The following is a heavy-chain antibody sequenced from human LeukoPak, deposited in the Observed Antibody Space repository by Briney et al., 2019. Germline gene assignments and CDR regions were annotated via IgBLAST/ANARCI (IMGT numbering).Heavy chain of an antibody. V-gene: IGHV1-2*06. Sequence: ASVKVSCKASGYTFTGYYMHWVRQAPGQGLEWMGRINPNSGGTNYAQKFQGRVTMTRDTSISTAYMELSRLRSDDTAVYYCARTRGVAGDAFDIWGQGTMVTVSS. J-gene: IGHJ3*02. CDR2: INPNSGGT. CDR3: ARTRGVAGDAFDI. D-gene: IGHD2-15*01. CDR1: GYTFTGYY.